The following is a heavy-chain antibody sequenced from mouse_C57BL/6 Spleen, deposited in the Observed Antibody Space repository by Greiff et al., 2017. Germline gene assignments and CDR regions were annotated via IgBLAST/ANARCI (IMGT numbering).Heavy chain of an antibody. CDR2: IHPNSGST. CDR3: ARGIYYYGSRYYAMDY. J-gene: IGHJ4*01. V-gene: IGHV1-64*01. D-gene: IGHD1-1*01. CDR1: GYTFTSYW. Sequence: QFQLQQPGAELVKPGASVKLSCKASGYTFTSYWMHWVKQRPGQGLEWIGMIHPNSGSTNYNEKFKSKATLTVDNSSSTAYMQLSSLTSEDSAVYYCARGIYYYGSRYYAMDYWGQGTSVTVSS.